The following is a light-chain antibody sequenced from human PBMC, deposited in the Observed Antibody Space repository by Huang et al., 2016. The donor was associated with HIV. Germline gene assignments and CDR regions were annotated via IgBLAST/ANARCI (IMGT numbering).Light chain of an antibody. V-gene: IGKV3-11*01. Sequence: EIVLTQSPATLSLSPGARATLSCRASQSVISYLAWDQQKPGQAPRLLISDTSTRASGIPDRFSGSGAGTDFTLTISSLEPEDFAVYYCQQRSIWPPWTFGQGTQVEIK. CDR2: DTS. CDR3: QQRSIWPPWT. CDR1: QSVISY. J-gene: IGKJ1*01.